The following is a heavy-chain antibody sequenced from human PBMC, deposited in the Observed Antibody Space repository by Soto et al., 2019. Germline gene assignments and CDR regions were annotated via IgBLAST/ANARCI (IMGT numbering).Heavy chain of an antibody. Sequence: GGSLRLSCAASGFTFSSYGMHWVRQAPGKGLEWVAVISYDGSNKYYADSVKGRFTISRDNSKNTLYLQMNSLRAEDTAVYYCAKGREWLVRYYHSNAMDVSGPGPTLTGS. J-gene: IGHJ6*02. CDR2: ISYDGSNK. CDR1: GFTFSSYG. V-gene: IGHV3-30*18. D-gene: IGHD6-19*01. CDR3: AKGREWLVRYYHSNAMDV.